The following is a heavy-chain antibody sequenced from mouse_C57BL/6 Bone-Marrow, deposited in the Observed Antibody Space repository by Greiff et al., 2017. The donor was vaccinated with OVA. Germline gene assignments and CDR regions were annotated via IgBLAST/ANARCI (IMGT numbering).Heavy chain of an antibody. Sequence: QVQLQQSGADLARPGASVKMSCKASGYTFTSYTMHWVKQRPGQGLEWIGYINPSSGYTKYNQKFKDKATLTADNSSGTAYMQLSSLTSEDSAVYYCARSLNWDGFAYWGQGTLVTVSA. D-gene: IGHD4-1*01. CDR1: GYTFTSYT. CDR3: ARSLNWDGFAY. J-gene: IGHJ3*01. V-gene: IGHV1-4*01. CDR2: INPSSGYT.